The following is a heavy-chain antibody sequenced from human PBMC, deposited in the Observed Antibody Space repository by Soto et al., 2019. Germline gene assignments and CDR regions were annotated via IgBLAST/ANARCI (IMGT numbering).Heavy chain of an antibody. D-gene: IGHD3-16*01. V-gene: IGHV3-33*01. CDR2: IWYDGSNK. Sequence: GGSLRLSCAASGFTFSSYGMHWVRQAPGKGLEWVAVIWYDGSNKYYADSVKGRFTISRDNSKNTLYLQMNSLRAEDTAVYYCARDSYGRRYYGMDVWGQGTTVTVSS. CDR3: ARDSYGRRYYGMDV. CDR1: GFTFSSYG. J-gene: IGHJ6*02.